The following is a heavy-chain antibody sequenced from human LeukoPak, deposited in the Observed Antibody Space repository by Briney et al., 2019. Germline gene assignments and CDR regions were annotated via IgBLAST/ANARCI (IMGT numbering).Heavy chain of an antibody. D-gene: IGHD6-13*01. CDR2: IRNKANGYTT. V-gene: IGHV3-72*01. CDR1: GFIFSDHY. Sequence: GGSLRLSCAASGFIFSDHYMDWVRQAPGKGLEWVGRIRNKANGYTTVYAASVKGRFTISRDDSMNSVYLQMNSLRTEDTAVYYCARPYSTAWSADYFDYWGQGTLVTVSS. CDR3: ARPYSTAWSADYFDY. J-gene: IGHJ4*02.